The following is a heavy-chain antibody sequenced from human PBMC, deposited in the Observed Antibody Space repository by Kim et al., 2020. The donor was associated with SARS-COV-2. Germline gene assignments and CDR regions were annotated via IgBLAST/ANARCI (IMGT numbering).Heavy chain of an antibody. D-gene: IGHD6-25*01. V-gene: IGHV4-61*01. Sequence: SETLSLTCTVSGGSVSSGSYYWSWIRQPPGKGLEWIGYIYYSGSTNYNPSLKSRVTISVDTSKNQFSLKLSSVTAADTAVYYCARGQEQRISNWVDPWG. J-gene: IGHJ5*02. CDR1: GGSVSSGSYY. CDR2: IYYSGST. CDR3: ARGQEQRISNWVDP.